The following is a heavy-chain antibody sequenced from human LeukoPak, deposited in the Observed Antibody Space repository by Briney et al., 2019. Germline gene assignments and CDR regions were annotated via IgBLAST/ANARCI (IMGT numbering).Heavy chain of an antibody. D-gene: IGHD6-13*01. J-gene: IGHJ5*02. Sequence: GGSLRLSCAASGFTFSSYSMNWVRQAPGKGLEWVSSISSSSSYIYYADSVKGRFTISRDNAKNSLYLQMNSLRAEDTAVYYCARDGVVAAAGGWFDPWGQGTLVTVSP. CDR1: GFTFSSYS. CDR3: ARDGVVAAAGGWFDP. V-gene: IGHV3-21*01. CDR2: ISSSSSYI.